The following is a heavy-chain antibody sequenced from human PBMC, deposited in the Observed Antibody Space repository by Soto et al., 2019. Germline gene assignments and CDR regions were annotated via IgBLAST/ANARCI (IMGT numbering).Heavy chain of an antibody. CDR2: IYSGGST. V-gene: IGHV3-53*01. D-gene: IGHD6-13*01. CDR1: GFTVSSNY. Sequence: EVQLVESGGGLIQPGGSLRLSCAASGFTVSSNYMSWVRQAPGKGLEWVSVIYSGGSTYYADAVKGRFTISRDNSKNTLYIQMNCLRAEDTAVYYCARDQVAAAGNKYYYYGMDVWGQGTTVTVSS. J-gene: IGHJ6*02. CDR3: ARDQVAAAGNKYYYYGMDV.